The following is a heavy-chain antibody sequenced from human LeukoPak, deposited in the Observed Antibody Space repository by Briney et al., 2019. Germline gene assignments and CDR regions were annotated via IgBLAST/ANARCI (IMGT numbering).Heavy chain of an antibody. CDR1: GGSISSGSYY. V-gene: IGHV4-61*02. CDR3: ARAAHLPP. Sequence: PSQTLSLTCTVSGGSISSGSYYWSCIRQPAGKGLEWIGRIYTSGSTNYNPSLKSRVTISVDTSKNQFSLKLSSVTAAETAVYYCARAAHLPPWGEGTLVTVSS. J-gene: IGHJ5*02. CDR2: IYTSGST.